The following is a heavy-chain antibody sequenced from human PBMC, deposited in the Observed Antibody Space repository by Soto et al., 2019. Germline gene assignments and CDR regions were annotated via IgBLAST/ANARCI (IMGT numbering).Heavy chain of an antibody. CDR2: ISSSSSYI. CDR3: ARAPYYYDSRGYYAY. V-gene: IGHV3-21*01. CDR1: GFTFSSYS. J-gene: IGHJ4*02. D-gene: IGHD3-22*01. Sequence: EVPLVESGGGLVQPGGSLRLSCAASGFTFSSYSMNWVRQAPGKGLEWVSSISSSSSYIYYADSVKGRFTISRDNAKNSLYLQMNSLRAEDTAVYFCARAPYYYDSRGYYAYWGQGTLVTVSS.